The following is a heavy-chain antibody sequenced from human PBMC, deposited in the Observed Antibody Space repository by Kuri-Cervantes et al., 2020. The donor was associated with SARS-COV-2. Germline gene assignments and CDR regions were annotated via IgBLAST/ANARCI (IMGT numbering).Heavy chain of an antibody. CDR1: GFTFSSYS. V-gene: IGHV3-21*01. Sequence: GGSLRLSCAASGFTFSSYSMNWVRQAPGKGLEWVSSISSSSYIYYAGSVKGRFTISRDNAKNSLYLQMNSLRAEDTAVYYCARSPGDGDYDPFDYWGQGTLVTVSS. D-gene: IGHD4-17*01. CDR2: ISSSSYI. CDR3: ARSPGDGDYDPFDY. J-gene: IGHJ4*02.